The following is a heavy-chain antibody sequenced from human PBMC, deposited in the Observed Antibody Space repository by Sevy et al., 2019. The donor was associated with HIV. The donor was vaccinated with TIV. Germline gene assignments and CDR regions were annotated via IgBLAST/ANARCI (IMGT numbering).Heavy chain of an antibody. D-gene: IGHD2-2*02. CDR2: ISYDGSNK. CDR3: AGGGRYCSSTSCYTHWFDP. V-gene: IGHV3-30*04. CDR1: GFTFSSYA. Sequence: GGSLRLSCAASGFTFSSYAMHWVRQAPGKGLEWVAVISYDGSNKYYADSVKGRFTISRDNSKNTLYLQMNSLRAEDTAVYYCAGGGRYCSSTSCYTHWFDPWGQGTLVTVSS. J-gene: IGHJ5*02.